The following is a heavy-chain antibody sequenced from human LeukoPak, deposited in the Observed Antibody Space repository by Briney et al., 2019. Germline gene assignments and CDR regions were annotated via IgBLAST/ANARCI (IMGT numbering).Heavy chain of an antibody. Sequence: GGSLRLSCAASGFTFSSHAMHWVRQAPGKGLEWVAVISYDGSNKYYADSVKGRFTISRDNSKNTLYLQMNSLRAEDTAVYYCARDRALGLYYGSGSYYDYWGQGTLVTVSS. J-gene: IGHJ4*02. CDR3: ARDRALGLYYGSGSYYDY. V-gene: IGHV3-30*04. CDR2: ISYDGSNK. CDR1: GFTFSSHA. D-gene: IGHD3-10*01.